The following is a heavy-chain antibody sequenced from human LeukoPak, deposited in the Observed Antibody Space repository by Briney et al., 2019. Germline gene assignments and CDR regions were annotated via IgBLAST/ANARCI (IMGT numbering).Heavy chain of an antibody. J-gene: IGHJ4*02. CDR3: AKAAPPIVGASNGVFDY. CDR2: ISGSGAGT. Sequence: GGSLKLSCAASGFTFSTFAMSWVRQAPGKGLEWVSAISGSGAGTDYADSVRGRFIISRDNSKNTMYLQMNSLRAEDTAVYYCAKAAPPIVGASNGVFDYWGQGTLVTVSS. V-gene: IGHV3-23*01. CDR1: GFTFSTFA. D-gene: IGHD1-26*01.